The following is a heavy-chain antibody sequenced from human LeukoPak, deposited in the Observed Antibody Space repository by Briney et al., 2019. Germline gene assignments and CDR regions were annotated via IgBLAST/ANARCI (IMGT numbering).Heavy chain of an antibody. CDR1: GGSFSGYY. D-gene: IGHD6-13*01. J-gene: IGHJ4*02. CDR2: IYYSGST. Sequence: MASETLSLTCAAYGGSFSGYYWSWIRQPPGKGLEWIAYIYYSGSTNYNPSLKSRVTISVDTSKNQFSLKLSSVTAADTAAYYCARQPSSWFTSFDSWGQGTLVTVSS. V-gene: IGHV4-59*01. CDR3: ARQPSSWFTSFDS.